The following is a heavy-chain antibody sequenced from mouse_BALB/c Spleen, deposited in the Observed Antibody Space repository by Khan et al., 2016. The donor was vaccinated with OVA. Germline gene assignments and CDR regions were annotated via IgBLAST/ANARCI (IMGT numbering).Heavy chain of an antibody. J-gene: IGHJ3*01. CDR3: VRNYDYDEGLTY. Sequence: QVQLKESGPGLVQPSQSLSITCTVSGLSLSSHGVHWVRQSPGKGLEWLGVIWSGGVTDYIAAFISRLSISKDNSKSQAFLKMNSLQANDTAIYYCVRNYDYDEGLTYWGQGTLVTASA. V-gene: IGHV2-2*02. D-gene: IGHD2-4*01. CDR1: GLSLSSHG. CDR2: IWSGGVT.